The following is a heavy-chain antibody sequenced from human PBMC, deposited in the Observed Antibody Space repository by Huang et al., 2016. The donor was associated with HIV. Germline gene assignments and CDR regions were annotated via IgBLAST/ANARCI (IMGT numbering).Heavy chain of an antibody. CDR1: GYSFSSYW. J-gene: IGHJ4*02. D-gene: IGHD6-6*01. V-gene: IGHV5-51*01. CDR2: IFPDDADT. Sequence: VQLVQSGAEVKKPGESLKISCKGSGYSFSSYWIAWVRQMPGNGLEWRGIIFPDDADTKDSPSFEGQVTISADKAIGTAYLQWSSLKASDTAMYYCARRFSSSSGYFDYWGQGSLVTVSS. CDR3: ARRFSSSSGYFDY.